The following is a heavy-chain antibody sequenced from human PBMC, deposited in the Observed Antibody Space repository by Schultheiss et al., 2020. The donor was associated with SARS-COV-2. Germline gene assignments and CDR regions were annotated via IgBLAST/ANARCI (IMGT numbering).Heavy chain of an antibody. V-gene: IGHV4-59*11. J-gene: IGHJ6*02. CDR2: IYYTGST. CDR1: GGSISSHY. Sequence: SETLSLTCTISGGSISSHYWSWIRQPPGKGLEWLGHIYYTGSTSYNPSLKSRVIISVDTSKNQFSLKLSSVTAADTAVYYCAREVNSYGYYYGMDVWGQGTTVTVSS. D-gene: IGHD5-18*01. CDR3: AREVNSYGYYYGMDV.